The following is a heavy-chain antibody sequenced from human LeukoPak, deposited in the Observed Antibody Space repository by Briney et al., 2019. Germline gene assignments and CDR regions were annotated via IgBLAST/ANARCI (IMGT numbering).Heavy chain of an antibody. CDR3: GRDRRYTYIDY. D-gene: IGHD5-18*01. CDR2: IKQDGSEK. J-gene: IGHJ4*01. Sequence: PGGSLRLSCTASECTISNDWMNWLRQAPGKGLEWVANIKQDGSEKYYVDSVRGRFTISRNNAKNSLYLQMNSLRAEDTAVYYCGRDRRYTYIDYWGHATLVTVSS. CDR1: ECTISNDW. V-gene: IGHV3-7*04.